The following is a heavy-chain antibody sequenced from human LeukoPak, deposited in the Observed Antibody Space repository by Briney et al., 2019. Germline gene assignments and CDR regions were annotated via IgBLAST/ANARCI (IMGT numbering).Heavy chain of an antibody. D-gene: IGHD2-8*01. CDR1: GYMFSGYW. CDR2: IYPGDSDT. V-gene: IGHV5-51*01. CDR3: ARRSWDTTGARYYFDF. Sequence: GESLKISCKGSGYMFSGYWIAWVRQMPGKGLEWMGNIYPGDSDTRYNPSFQGQVTLSADKSISTAYLQWSSLKASDSAMHYCARRSWDTTGARYYFDFWGQGTLVSLSS. J-gene: IGHJ4*02.